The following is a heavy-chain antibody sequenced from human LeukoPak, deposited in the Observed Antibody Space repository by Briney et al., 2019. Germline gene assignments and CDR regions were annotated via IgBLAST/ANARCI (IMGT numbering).Heavy chain of an antibody. CDR3: AKVSDYGDYVGFDY. D-gene: IGHD4-17*01. V-gene: IGHV3-23*01. J-gene: IGHJ4*02. CDR2: ISGSGGST. CDR1: GFTFSSYA. Sequence: GGSLRLSCAASGFTFSSYAMSWVRQAPGKGLEWVSAISGSGGSTYYADSVKGRFTISRDNSKNTLYLQMNSLRAEDTAVYYRAKVSDYGDYVGFDYWGQGTLVTVSS.